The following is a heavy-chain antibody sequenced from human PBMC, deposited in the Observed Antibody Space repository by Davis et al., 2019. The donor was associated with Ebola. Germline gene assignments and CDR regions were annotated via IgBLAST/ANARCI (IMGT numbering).Heavy chain of an antibody. D-gene: IGHD3-22*01. CDR2: LNAGNGNT. CDR3: ARGSDSSGYYPTDY. CDR1: GYTFTNYA. J-gene: IGHJ4*02. Sequence: ASVKVSCKASGYTFTNYAMHWVRQAPGQRLEWMGWLNAGNGNTKYSQKFQGRVTITRDTSASTAYMELSSLRSEDTAVYYCARGSDSSGYYPTDYWGQGTLVTVSS. V-gene: IGHV1-3*01.